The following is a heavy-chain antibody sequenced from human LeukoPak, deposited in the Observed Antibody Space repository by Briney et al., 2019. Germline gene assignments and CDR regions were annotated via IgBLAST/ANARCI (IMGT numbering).Heavy chain of an antibody. V-gene: IGHV4-30-4*01. CDR3: ARDRTYDSSGSDAFDI. CDR2: IYYSGST. J-gene: IGHJ3*02. D-gene: IGHD3-22*01. Sequence: SETLSLTCTVSGGSISSGDYYWSWIRQPPGTGLEWIGYIYYSGSTYYNPSLKSRVTISVDTSKNQFSLKLSSVTAADTAVYYCARDRTYDSSGSDAFDIWGQGTMVTVSS. CDR1: GGSISSGDYY.